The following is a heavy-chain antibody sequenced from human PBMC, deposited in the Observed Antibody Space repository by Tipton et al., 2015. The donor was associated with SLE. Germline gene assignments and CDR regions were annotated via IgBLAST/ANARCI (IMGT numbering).Heavy chain of an antibody. V-gene: IGHV3-48*03. CDR3: ARGSLFSYSGMDV. Sequence: SLRLSCAASGFTFSSYEMNWVRQAPGKGLEWVSYINIFSSTIYYADSVKGRFTISRDNAKNSLSLQMNSLRAEDTGAYYCARGSLFSYSGMDVWGQGTTVTVSS. J-gene: IGHJ6*02. CDR1: GFTFSSYE. CDR2: INIFSSTI.